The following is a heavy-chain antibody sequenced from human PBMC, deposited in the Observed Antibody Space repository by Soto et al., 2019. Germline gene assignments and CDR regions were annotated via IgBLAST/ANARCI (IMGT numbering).Heavy chain of an antibody. CDR2: ISAYNGNT. J-gene: IGHJ4*02. CDR3: EASGYYTPEYFDY. CDR1: GYTFTSYG. D-gene: IGHD3-22*01. V-gene: IGHV1-18*01. Sequence: QVQLVQSGAEVKKPGASVKVSYKASGYTFTSYGISWVRQAPGQGLEWMGWISAYNGNTNYAQKLQGRVTMTTDTSTSTAYRELRSLRSDDTAVYYCEASGYYTPEYFDYWGQGTLVTVSS.